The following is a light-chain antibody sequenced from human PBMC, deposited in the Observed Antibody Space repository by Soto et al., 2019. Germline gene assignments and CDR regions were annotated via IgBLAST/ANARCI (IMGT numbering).Light chain of an antibody. CDR2: LNSDGSH. J-gene: IGLJ3*02. V-gene: IGLV4-69*01. CDR3: QTWDSGIWV. CDR1: SGHSSYV. Sequence: QPVLTQSPSASASLGASVKLTCTLSSGHSSYVIAWHQQQPEKGPRYLMKLNSDGSHSKGDGIPDRFSGSSSGAERYLTISSLQSEDEADYYCQTWDSGIWVFGGGTKVTVL.